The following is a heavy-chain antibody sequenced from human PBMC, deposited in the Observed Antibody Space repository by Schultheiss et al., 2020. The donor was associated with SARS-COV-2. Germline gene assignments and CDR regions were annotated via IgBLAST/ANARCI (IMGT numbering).Heavy chain of an antibody. CDR2: IYYSGST. CDR1: GGSISSGGYY. D-gene: IGHD2-15*01. Sequence: SETLSLTCTVSGGSISSGGYYWSWIRQHPGKGLEWIGYIYYSGSTYYNPSLKSRVTISVDTSKNQFSLKLSSVTAADTAVYYCARGGTISNCFDPWGQGTLVTVSS. J-gene: IGHJ5*02. CDR3: ARGGTISNCFDP. V-gene: IGHV4-31*03.